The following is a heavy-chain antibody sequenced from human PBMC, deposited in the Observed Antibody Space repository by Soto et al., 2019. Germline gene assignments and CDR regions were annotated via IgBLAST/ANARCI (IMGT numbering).Heavy chain of an antibody. CDR2: IIPILGIA. J-gene: IGHJ5*02. V-gene: IGHV1-69*02. CDR3: ARAPPCIAVAALNLFDP. Sequence: QVQLVQSGAEVKKPGSSVKVSCKASGGTFSSYTISWVRQAPGQGLEWMGRIIPILGIANYAQKFQGRVTITADKSTSTAYMELSSLRSEDTAVYYCARAPPCIAVAALNLFDPWGQGTLVTVSS. D-gene: IGHD6-19*01. CDR1: GGTFSSYT.